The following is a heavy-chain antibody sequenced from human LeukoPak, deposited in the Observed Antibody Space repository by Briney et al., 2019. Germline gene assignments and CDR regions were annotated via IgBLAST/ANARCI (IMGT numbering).Heavy chain of an antibody. CDR3: ATETIGCHYDY. Sequence: GGSLRLSCAASGFTFSTCGFNWVRQAPGKGLEWVSSISLTSSDRYYADSVSGRFTISRDNATNSMYLQMDSVRDEDTAVYCATETIGCHYDYWGQGTMLTVSS. CDR1: GFTFSTCG. J-gene: IGHJ4*02. D-gene: IGHD6-19*01. V-gene: IGHV3-21*01. CDR2: ISLTSSDR.